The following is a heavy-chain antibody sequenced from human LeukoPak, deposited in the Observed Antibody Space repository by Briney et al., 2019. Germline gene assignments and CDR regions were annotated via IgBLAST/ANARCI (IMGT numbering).Heavy chain of an antibody. CDR2: ISAYNGNT. J-gene: IGHJ4*02. CDR1: GYTFTSYG. D-gene: IGHD3-22*01. V-gene: IGHV1-18*01. CDR3: ARDLPTRDYYDSSGYYRY. Sequence: GASVKVSCKASGYTFTSYGISWVRRAPGQGLEWMGWISAYNGNTNYAQKLQGRVTMTTDTSTSTAYMELRSLRSDDTAVYYCARDLPTRDYYDSSGYYRYWGQGTLVTVSS.